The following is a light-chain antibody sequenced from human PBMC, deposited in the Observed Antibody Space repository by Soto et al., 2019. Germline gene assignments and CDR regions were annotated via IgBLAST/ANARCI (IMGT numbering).Light chain of an antibody. J-gene: IGLJ3*02. V-gene: IGLV3-25*03. CDR1: ALPKQY. CDR3: QSADSSGTYEV. CDR2: KDS. Sequence: SYELTQPPSVSVSPGQTARITCSGDALPKQYAYWYQQKPGQAPVLVIYKDSERPSGIPERFSGSSSGTTVTLTISGVQAEDEADYYGQSADSSGTYEVFGGGTQLTVL.